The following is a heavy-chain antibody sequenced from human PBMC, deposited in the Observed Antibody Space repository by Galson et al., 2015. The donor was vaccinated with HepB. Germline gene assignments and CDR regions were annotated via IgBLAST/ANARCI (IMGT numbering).Heavy chain of an antibody. Sequence: SVKVSCKASGYTFTSYGISWVRQAPGQGLEWMGWISAYNGNTNYAQKLQGRVTMTTDTSTSTAYMELRSLRSDDTAVYYCARIWGTEEYYSGSYLEEPDTWGQGTLVTVSS. V-gene: IGHV1-18*01. CDR2: ISAYNGNT. D-gene: IGHD1-26*01. CDR1: GYTFTSYG. CDR3: ARIWGTEEYYSGSYLEEPDT. J-gene: IGHJ5*02.